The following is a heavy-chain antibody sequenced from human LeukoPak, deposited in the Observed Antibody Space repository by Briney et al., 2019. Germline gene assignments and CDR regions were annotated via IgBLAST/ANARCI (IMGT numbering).Heavy chain of an antibody. CDR2: IIPILGIA. CDR1: GGTFSSYA. CDR3: ASAPWDIVATSDDAFDI. D-gene: IGHD5-12*01. J-gene: IGHJ3*02. Sequence: SVKVSCKASGGTFSSYAISWVRQAPGQGLEWMGRIIPILGIANYAQKFQGRVTITADKSTSTAYMELSSLRSEDTAVYYCASAPWDIVATSDDAFDIWGQGTMVTVSS. V-gene: IGHV1-69*04.